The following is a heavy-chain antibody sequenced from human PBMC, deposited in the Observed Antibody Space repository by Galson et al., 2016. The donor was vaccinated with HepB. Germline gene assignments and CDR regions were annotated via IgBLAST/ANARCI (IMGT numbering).Heavy chain of an antibody. CDR2: INTAKGDT. V-gene: IGHV1-3*04. CDR1: GYTFTAYA. J-gene: IGHJ3*02. Sequence: SVKVSCKASGYTFTAYAIHWVRQAPGQRLEWMAWINTAKGDTRYSQKLQGRVTLTRDTSATTASMELSSLRSEDTAVYYCARRLVGSYGNAFDIWGQGTLVTVS. CDR3: ARRLVGSYGNAFDI. D-gene: IGHD2-8*02.